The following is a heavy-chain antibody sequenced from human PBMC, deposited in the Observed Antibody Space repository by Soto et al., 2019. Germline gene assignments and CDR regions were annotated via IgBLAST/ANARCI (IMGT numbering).Heavy chain of an antibody. Sequence: ASVKVSCKASGYTFTSYDINWVLQATGQGLEWMGWMNPNSGNTGYAQKFQGRVTMTRNTSISTAYMELSSLRSEDTAVYYCAMVATISLGGWYYYYGMDVWGQGTTVTVSS. CDR2: MNPNSGNT. V-gene: IGHV1-8*01. CDR1: GYTFTSYD. CDR3: AMVATISLGGWYYYYGMDV. D-gene: IGHD5-12*01. J-gene: IGHJ6*02.